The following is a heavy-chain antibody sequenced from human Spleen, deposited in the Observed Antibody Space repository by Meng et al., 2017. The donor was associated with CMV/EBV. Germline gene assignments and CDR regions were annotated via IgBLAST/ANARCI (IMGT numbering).Heavy chain of an antibody. Sequence: GESLKISCAASGFTFSDYYMSWIRQAPGKGLEWVAYISTAGGTTYYADSVKGRFTVSRDNAKSSLFLQMSSLRVEDTAMYYCARAGLGYCSVTSCYNNYWGQGTLVTVSS. J-gene: IGHJ4*02. V-gene: IGHV3-11*04. D-gene: IGHD2-2*02. CDR3: ARAGLGYCSVTSCYNNY. CDR1: GFTFSDYY. CDR2: ISTAGGTT.